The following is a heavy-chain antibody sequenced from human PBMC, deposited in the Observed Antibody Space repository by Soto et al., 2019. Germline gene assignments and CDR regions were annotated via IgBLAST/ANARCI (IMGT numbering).Heavy chain of an antibody. J-gene: IGHJ6*03. CDR3: ARDYYYYMDV. Sequence: GGSLRLSCEASGFTFSDYYMTWVRQAPGKGLEWVANIKKDGSEKFYVDFVEGRFTISRDNAKNSLFLQMNSLRAEDTAVYYCARDYYYYMDVWGTGTTVTVSS. V-gene: IGHV3-7*01. CDR2: IKKDGSEK. CDR1: GFTFSDYY.